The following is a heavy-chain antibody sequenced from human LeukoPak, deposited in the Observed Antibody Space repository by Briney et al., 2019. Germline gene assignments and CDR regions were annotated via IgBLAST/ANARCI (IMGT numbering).Heavy chain of an antibody. CDR3: ARGGIQVSGIDEFDY. Sequence: GGSLRLSCAASGFTFIDYDMHWVRQVIGRGLEWVSAIGIRGDTHYSGSVKGRFTISRENAESSLYLQMNSLRAEDTAVYYCARGGIQVSGIDEFDYWGQGTLVTVSS. CDR1: GFTFIDYD. V-gene: IGHV3-13*01. J-gene: IGHJ4*02. CDR2: IGIRGDT. D-gene: IGHD6-19*01.